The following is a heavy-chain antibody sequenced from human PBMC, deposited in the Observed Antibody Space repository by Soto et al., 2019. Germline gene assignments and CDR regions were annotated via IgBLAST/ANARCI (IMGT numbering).Heavy chain of an antibody. CDR3: APTSVEGYYGSGRPSYYFDY. Sequence: QVQLVQSGAEVKKPGSSVKVSCKASGGTFSSYAISWVRQAPGQGIEWMGGIIPIFGTANYAQKFQGRVTITADKSTSTAYMELSSLRSEDTAVYYCAPTSVEGYYGSGRPSYYFDYWGQGTLVTVSS. V-gene: IGHV1-69*06. D-gene: IGHD3-10*01. CDR1: GGTFSSYA. CDR2: IIPIFGTA. J-gene: IGHJ4*02.